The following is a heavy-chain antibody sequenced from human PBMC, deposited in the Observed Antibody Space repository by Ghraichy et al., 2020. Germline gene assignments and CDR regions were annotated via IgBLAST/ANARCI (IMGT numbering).Heavy chain of an antibody. CDR2: ISGSAGST. V-gene: IGHV3-23*01. CDR1: GFTFSNYA. D-gene: IGHD3-10*01. J-gene: IGHJ4*02. CDR3: AKGGHLLWFSFDY. Sequence: GGSLRLSCAASGFTFSNYAMSWVRQAPGKGLEWVSAISGSAGSTYYADSVKGRFTISRDNSKNTLYLQMNSLRAEDTAVYYCAKGGHLLWFSFDYWGQGTLVTVSS.